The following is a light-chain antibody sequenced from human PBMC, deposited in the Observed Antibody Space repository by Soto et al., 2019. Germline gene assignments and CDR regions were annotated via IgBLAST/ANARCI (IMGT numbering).Light chain of an antibody. CDR2: EVS. Sequence: QSALTQPASVSGSPGQSITISCTGSSSDVGVSNLVSWYQQHPGKAPKLIIYEVSQRPSGVSNRFSGSKSGNTASLTISGLQGDDGRDYYCRSYANRRWLFGAGTKLTV. CDR1: SSDVGVSNL. J-gene: IGLJ3*02. V-gene: IGLV2-23*02. CDR3: RSYANRRWL.